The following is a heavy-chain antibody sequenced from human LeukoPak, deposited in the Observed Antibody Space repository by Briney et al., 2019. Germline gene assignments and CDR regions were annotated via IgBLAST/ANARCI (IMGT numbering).Heavy chain of an antibody. CDR1: GYIFTSKY. Sequence: ASVTDSCKASGYIFTSKYMHWVRQAPGQGLEWMGIINPSGGSSSYEQKFHGRATITRDTSTSTVYMELSSLRSEDTAVYYCARDANPYYYDSSTAYNWFDPWGQGTLVTVSS. CDR2: INPSGGSS. D-gene: IGHD3-22*01. V-gene: IGHV1-46*01. CDR3: ARDANPYYYDSSTAYNWFDP. J-gene: IGHJ5*02.